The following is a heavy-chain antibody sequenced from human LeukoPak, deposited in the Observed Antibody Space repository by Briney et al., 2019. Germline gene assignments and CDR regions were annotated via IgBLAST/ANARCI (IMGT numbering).Heavy chain of an antibody. D-gene: IGHD1-26*01. J-gene: IGHJ4*02. Sequence: PGGSLRLSCAASGFTFSSDGMHWVRQAPGKGLEWVAFIRYDGSNKYYADSVKGRFTISRDNSKNTLSLQMNSLRAEDTAVYYCAKDVLGGSYPLYFDYWGQGTLVTVSS. CDR2: IRYDGSNK. CDR3: AKDVLGGSYPLYFDY. V-gene: IGHV3-30*02. CDR1: GFTFSSDG.